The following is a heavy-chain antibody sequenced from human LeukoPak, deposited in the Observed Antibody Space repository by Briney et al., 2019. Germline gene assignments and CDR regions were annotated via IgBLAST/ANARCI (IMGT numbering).Heavy chain of an antibody. CDR3: ARGVGATYGGYYFDY. V-gene: IGHV3-20*04. J-gene: IGHJ4*02. CDR2: INWNGGST. D-gene: IGHD1-26*01. Sequence: PGGSLRLSCAASGFTFDDYGMSWVRQAPGKGLEWVSGINWNGGSTGYADSVKGRFTISRDNAKNSLYLQMNSLRAEDTALYYCARGVGATYGGYYFDYWGQGTLVTVSS. CDR1: GFTFDDYG.